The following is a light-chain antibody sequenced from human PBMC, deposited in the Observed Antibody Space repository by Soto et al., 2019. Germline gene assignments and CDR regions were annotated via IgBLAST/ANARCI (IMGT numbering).Light chain of an antibody. V-gene: IGLV1-44*01. CDR2: TNN. CDR3: AAWDDSLNGRGV. Sequence: QSVLTQPPSASGTPGQRVTISCSGSTSNIGNNVVNWYQQRPGTAPKLLISTNNQRPSGVPDRSSGSKSGTSASLTITGLQSDDEADYYCAAWDDSLNGRGVFGGGTKLTVL. J-gene: IGLJ3*02. CDR1: TSNIGNNV.